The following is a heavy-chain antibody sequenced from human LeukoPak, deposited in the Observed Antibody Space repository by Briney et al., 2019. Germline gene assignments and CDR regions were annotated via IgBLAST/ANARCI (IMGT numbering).Heavy chain of an antibody. J-gene: IGHJ4*02. Sequence: ASETLSLTCTVSGGSISSYYWRWIRQPPGKGLEWIGYIYYSGSTNYNPSLKSRVTISVDTSKNQFSLKLSSVTAADTAVYYCARESGGVDYWGQGTLVTVSS. D-gene: IGHD1-1*01. CDR1: GGSISSYY. CDR3: ARESGGVDY. CDR2: IYYSGST. V-gene: IGHV4-59*01.